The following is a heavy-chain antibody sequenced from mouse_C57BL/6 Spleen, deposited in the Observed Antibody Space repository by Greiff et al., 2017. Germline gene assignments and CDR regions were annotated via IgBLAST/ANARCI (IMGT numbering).Heavy chain of an antibody. CDR2: IDPEDGET. CDR3: ARGSGYLAY. D-gene: IGHD3-2*02. Sequence: EVQLQQSGAELVKPGASVKLSCTASGFNIKDYYMHWVKQRTEQGLEWIGRIDPEDGETKYAPQFQGKATITADTSSNTAYLQLSSLTSEDTAVYYWARGSGYLAYWGQGTLVTVSA. J-gene: IGHJ3*01. CDR1: GFNIKDYY. V-gene: IGHV14-2*01.